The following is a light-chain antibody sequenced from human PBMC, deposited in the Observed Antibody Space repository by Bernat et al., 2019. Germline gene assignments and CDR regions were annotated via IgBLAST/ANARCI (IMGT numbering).Light chain of an antibody. CDR3: QQTYSTPLT. CDR1: QSINSY. CDR2: AAS. J-gene: IGKJ4*01. V-gene: IGKV1-39*01. Sequence: DNQMTQSPSSLSASVGDRVTITCRASQSINSYLNWYQHKPGKAPKLLIYAASSLQSGVPSRFGGIGSGTDFTLTISSLQPEDFTTYFCQQTYSTPLTFGGGTKVEIK.